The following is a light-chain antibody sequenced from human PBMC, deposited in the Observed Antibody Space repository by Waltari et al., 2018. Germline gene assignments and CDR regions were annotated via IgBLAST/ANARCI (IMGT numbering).Light chain of an antibody. CDR2: AAS. Sequence: EIVMTQSPATLSVSPGERATLSCRASQTINSDLAWYQQKPGQAPRLLIYAASTRATGIPVRFSGSGSGTEFTLTISSLQSEDFAVYYCQQYNGWRTFGQGTKLEIK. V-gene: IGKV3D-15*01. J-gene: IGKJ2*01. CDR3: QQYNGWRT. CDR1: QTINSD.